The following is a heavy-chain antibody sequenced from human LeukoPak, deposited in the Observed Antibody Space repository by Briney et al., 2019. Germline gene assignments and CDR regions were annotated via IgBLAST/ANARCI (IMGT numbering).Heavy chain of an antibody. V-gene: IGHV3-48*04. CDR3: ARGQYDFWSGYYLAFQH. CDR1: GFTFSSYS. D-gene: IGHD3-3*01. Sequence: PGGSLRLSCAASGFTFSSYSMNWVRQAPWKGLEWVSYISSSSSTIYYADSVKGRFTISRDNAKNSLYLQMNSLRAEDTAVYYCARGQYDFWSGYYLAFQHWGQGTLVTVSS. CDR2: ISSSSSTI. J-gene: IGHJ1*01.